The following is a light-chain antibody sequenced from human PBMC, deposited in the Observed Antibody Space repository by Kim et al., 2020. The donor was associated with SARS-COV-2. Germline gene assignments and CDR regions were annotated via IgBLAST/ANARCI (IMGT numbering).Light chain of an antibody. CDR1: SSNIGTNY. V-gene: IGLV1-47*01. Sequence: ELTQPPSASGTPGQRVTISCSGSSSNIGTNYVYWYQQLPGTAPKLLIYRNNQRPSGVPDRFSGSKSGTSASLTISGLRSEDEADYYCAAWDDSLSVLLFGGGTKLTVL. CDR2: RNN. J-gene: IGLJ2*01. CDR3: AAWDDSLSVLL.